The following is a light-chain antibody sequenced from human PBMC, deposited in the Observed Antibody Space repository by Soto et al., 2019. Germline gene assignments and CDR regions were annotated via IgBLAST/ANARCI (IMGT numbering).Light chain of an antibody. CDR3: QHYDYAPL. CDR2: DAF. CDR1: QDIANH. Sequence: EIQMTQSPSSLSASVGDRVTITCQASQDIANHLTWYQHKPGKAPKLLIYDAFNLATGVPSRFSGSGSGTDFTFTVSSLQPDVIASYYCQHYDYAPLFGPGTKVDIK. V-gene: IGKV1-33*01. J-gene: IGKJ3*01.